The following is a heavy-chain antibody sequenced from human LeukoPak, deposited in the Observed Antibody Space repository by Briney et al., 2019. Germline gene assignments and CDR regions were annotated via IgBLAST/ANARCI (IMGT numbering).Heavy chain of an antibody. CDR3: AKDQKTFLDAFDI. Sequence: PGRSLRLSCAASGFTFDDYAMHWVRQAPGKGLEWVSGISWNSGSIGYADSAKGRFTISRDNAKNSLYLQMNSLRAEDTALYYCAKDQKTFLDAFDIWGQGTMVTVSS. V-gene: IGHV3-9*01. CDR1: GFTFDDYA. CDR2: ISWNSGSI. J-gene: IGHJ3*02.